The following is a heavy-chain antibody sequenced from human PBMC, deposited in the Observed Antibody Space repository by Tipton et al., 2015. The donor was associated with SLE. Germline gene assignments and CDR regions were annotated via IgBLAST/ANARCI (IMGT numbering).Heavy chain of an antibody. D-gene: IGHD5-12*01. Sequence: TLSLTCTVSGGSISSDDYYWTWIRQHPGKGLEWIGHMSYSGSTYYNPSLKSRITISVDTSKNQFSLKLTSVTAADTAVYFCVRVEGAYDQYYFDSWGQGTLVTVSS. V-gene: IGHV4-31*03. CDR3: VRVEGAYDQYYFDS. CDR2: MSYSGST. J-gene: IGHJ4*02. CDR1: GGSISSDDYY.